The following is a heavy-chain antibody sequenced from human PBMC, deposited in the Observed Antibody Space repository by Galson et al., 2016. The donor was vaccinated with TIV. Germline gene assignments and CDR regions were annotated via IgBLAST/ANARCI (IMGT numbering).Heavy chain of an antibody. V-gene: IGHV1-69*13. J-gene: IGHJ5*02. CDR1: GGTFSNYA. D-gene: IGHD3-3*01. Sequence: SVKVSCKASGGTFSNYAISWVRQAPGQGLEWMGGIIPISGTPNYAQKFQGRVTITADESTSTAYMALSSLRSEDTAVYYCARDRSLNGGSGKTGGWFDPWGQGTLVTVSS. CDR3: ARDRSLNGGSGKTGGWFDP. CDR2: IIPISGTP.